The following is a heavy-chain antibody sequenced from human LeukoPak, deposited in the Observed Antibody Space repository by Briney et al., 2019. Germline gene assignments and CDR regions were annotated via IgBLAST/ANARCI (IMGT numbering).Heavy chain of an antibody. CDR3: ARDPVVDYYYYYGMDV. V-gene: IGHV1-69*04. CDR1: GGTFSSYA. Sequence: SVKVSCKASGGTFSSYAISWVRQAPGQGLEWMGMIIPILGIANYAQKFQGRVTITADKSTSTAYMELSSLRSEDTAVYYCARDPVVDYYYYYGMDVWGQGTTVTVSS. D-gene: IGHD2-15*01. CDR2: IIPILGIA. J-gene: IGHJ6*02.